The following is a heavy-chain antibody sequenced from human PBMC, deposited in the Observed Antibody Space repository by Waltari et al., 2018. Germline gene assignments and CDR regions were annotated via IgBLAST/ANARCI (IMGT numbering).Heavy chain of an antibody. Sequence: QVQLVESGGGVVQPGGSLRLSCAASGFTFSNYAMHWVRQAPGKGREWVAFLRYDVSNKFYADSVKGRFTISRDNSKNTLFVQMNSLRAEDTAVYYCAKEGHDAFDIWGQGTMVTVSS. CDR1: GFTFSNYA. CDR2: LRYDVSNK. V-gene: IGHV3-30*02. CDR3: AKEGHDAFDI. J-gene: IGHJ3*02.